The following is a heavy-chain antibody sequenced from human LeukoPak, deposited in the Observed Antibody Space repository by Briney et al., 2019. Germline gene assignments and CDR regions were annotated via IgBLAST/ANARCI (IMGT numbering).Heavy chain of an antibody. CDR1: GGSISSYY. J-gene: IGHJ1*01. CDR2: IYTSGST. Sequence: PSETLSLTCTVSGGSISSYYWNWIRQPAGKGLEWIGRIYTSGSTDYNPSLKSRVTLSVDTSKNHLSLKVSSVTAADTAVYYCTREASGYSYGYEEHWGQGTLVTVSS. V-gene: IGHV4-4*07. D-gene: IGHD5-18*01. CDR3: TREASGYSYGYEEH.